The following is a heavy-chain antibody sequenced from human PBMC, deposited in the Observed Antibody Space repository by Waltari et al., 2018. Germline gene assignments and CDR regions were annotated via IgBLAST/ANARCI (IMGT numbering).Heavy chain of an antibody. Sequence: VYLLESGGGLVQPGGSLRLSCLGSGFDYSSYAMSWVRQAPGKGLEWVSGIDNSGETTYYAGSVKGRFTISRDDSRNTVYLHMTTLRVDDTAVYYCAKDSGYSMIRGRENSWGQGTLVIVSS. V-gene: IGHV3-23*05. CDR3: AKDSGYSMIRGRENS. J-gene: IGHJ4*02. CDR1: GFDYSSYA. CDR2: IDNSGETT. D-gene: IGHD3-10*01.